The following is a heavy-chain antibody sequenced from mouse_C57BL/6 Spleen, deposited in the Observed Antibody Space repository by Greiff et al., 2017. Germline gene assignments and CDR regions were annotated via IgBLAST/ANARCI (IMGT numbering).Heavy chain of an antibody. CDR1: GYAFSSSW. Sequence: VKLMESGPELVKPGASVKISCKASGYAFSSSWMNWVKQRPGKGLEWIGRIYPGDGDTNYNGKFKGKATLTADKSSSTAYMQLSSLTSEDSAVYFCASGGSSYGYFDVWGTGTTVTVSS. D-gene: IGHD1-1*01. CDR3: ASGGSSYGYFDV. J-gene: IGHJ1*03. CDR2: IYPGDGDT. V-gene: IGHV1-82*01.